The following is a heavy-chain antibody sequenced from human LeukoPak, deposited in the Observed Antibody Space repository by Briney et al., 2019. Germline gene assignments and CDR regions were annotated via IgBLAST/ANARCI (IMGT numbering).Heavy chain of an antibody. CDR1: GFTFSSYG. V-gene: IGHV3-33*08. D-gene: IGHD2-15*01. CDR2: IWNDGSYK. CDR3: AQDWSGGNSGYIDD. Sequence: GGSLRLSCAASGFTFSSYGMHWVRQAPGKGLEWVAVIWNDGSYKYYADSVKGRFTISRDNSKNTVYLQTDTLTAEDTAMYYCAQDWSGGNSGYIDDWGQGTLVTVSS. J-gene: IGHJ4*02.